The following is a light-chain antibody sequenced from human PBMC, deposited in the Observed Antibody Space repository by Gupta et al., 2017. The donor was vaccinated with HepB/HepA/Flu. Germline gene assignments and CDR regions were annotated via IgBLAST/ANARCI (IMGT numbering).Light chain of an antibody. V-gene: IGKV3-20*01. CDR2: EAS. CDR1: QSVSSTY. J-gene: IGKJ2*01. CDR3: QQYGTSPNT. Sequence: EIVLTQSPGTLSLSPGERATLSCRASQSVSSTYLAWYQQKPGQAPRLLIYEASARATGIPDRFSGSGSGTDFTLTISSLEPEDFAVYFCQQYGTSPNTFGQGTHLEIK.